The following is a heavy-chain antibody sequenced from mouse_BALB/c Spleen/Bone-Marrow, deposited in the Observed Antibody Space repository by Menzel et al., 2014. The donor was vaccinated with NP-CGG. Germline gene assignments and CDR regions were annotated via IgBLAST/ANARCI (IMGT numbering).Heavy chain of an antibody. J-gene: IGHJ4*01. Sequence: VHVKQSGPELVKPGASVMMSCKASGYTFTSYVIHWVKQKPGQGLEWIAYINPYNDDTKYNEKLKGKATLTSDKSSSTANMEFSSPTSEDSAVFYCARGGITNYYGLDYWGQGTSVTVSS. D-gene: IGHD2-4*01. CDR1: GYTFTSYV. V-gene: IGHV1-14*01. CDR2: INPYNDDT. CDR3: ARGGITNYYGLDY.